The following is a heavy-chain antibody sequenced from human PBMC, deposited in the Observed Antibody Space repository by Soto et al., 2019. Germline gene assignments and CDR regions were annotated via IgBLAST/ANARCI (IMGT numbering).Heavy chain of an antibody. CDR1: GYTFTSYY. Sequence: ASVKVSCKASGYTFTSYYMHWVRQAPGQGLEWMGIINPSGGSTSYAQKFQGRVTMTRDTSTSTVYMELSSLRSEDTAVYYCARARITIFGVVPDFDYWGQGTLVT. CDR3: ARARITIFGVVPDFDY. D-gene: IGHD3-3*01. V-gene: IGHV1-46*01. CDR2: INPSGGST. J-gene: IGHJ4*02.